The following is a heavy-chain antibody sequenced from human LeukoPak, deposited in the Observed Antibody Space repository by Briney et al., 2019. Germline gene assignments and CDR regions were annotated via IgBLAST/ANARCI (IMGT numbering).Heavy chain of an antibody. CDR3: ARSGAFGELQTFDY. CDR1: GGSISSYY. J-gene: IGHJ4*02. CDR2: IYTSGST. Sequence: PSETLSLTCTVSGGSISSYYWSWIRQPAGKGLEWIGRIYTSGSTNYNPSLKSRVTMSVDTSENQFSLKLTSVTAADTAMYYCARSGAFGELQTFDYWGQGTLVTVSS. D-gene: IGHD3-10*01. V-gene: IGHV4-4*07.